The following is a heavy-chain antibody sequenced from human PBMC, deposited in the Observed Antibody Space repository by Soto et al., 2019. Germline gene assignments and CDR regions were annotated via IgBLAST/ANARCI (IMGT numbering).Heavy chain of an antibody. CDR2: ISYDGSNK. J-gene: IGHJ4*02. D-gene: IGHD6-6*01. Sequence: PGGSLRLSCAASGFTFSSYGMHWVRQAPGKGLEWVAVISYDGSNKYYADSVKGRFTISRDNSKNTLYLQMNSLRAEDTAVYYCAKDTWAARPPIDYWGQGTLVTVSS. CDR1: GFTFSSYG. CDR3: AKDTWAARPPIDY. V-gene: IGHV3-30*18.